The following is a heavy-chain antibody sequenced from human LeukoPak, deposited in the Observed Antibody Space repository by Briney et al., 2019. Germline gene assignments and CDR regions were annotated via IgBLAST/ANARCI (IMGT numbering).Heavy chain of an antibody. V-gene: IGHV1-69*04. Sequence: SVKVSCKASVGTFSSYAISWVRQAPGQGLEWMGRIIPILGIANYAQKFQGRVTITADKSTSTAYMELSSLRSEDTAVYYCARSVVVVVAAEKLYYYGMDVWGQGTTVTVSS. D-gene: IGHD2-15*01. CDR1: VGTFSSYA. CDR2: IIPILGIA. J-gene: IGHJ6*02. CDR3: ARSVVVVVAAEKLYYYGMDV.